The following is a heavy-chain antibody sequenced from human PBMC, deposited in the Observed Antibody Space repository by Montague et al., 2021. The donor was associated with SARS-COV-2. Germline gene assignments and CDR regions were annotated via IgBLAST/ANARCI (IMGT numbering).Heavy chain of an antibody. J-gene: IGHJ4*02. D-gene: IGHD3-10*01. Sequence: SLRLSCAASGFTFSSYAMHWVRQAPGKGLEWVAVISCDGSNKYYADSVKGRFTISRDNSKNTLYLQMNSLRAEDTAVYYCAGGLLWFGELFYWGQGTLVTVSS. V-gene: IGHV3-30-3*01. CDR2: ISCDGSNK. CDR1: GFTFSSYA. CDR3: AGGLLWFGELFY.